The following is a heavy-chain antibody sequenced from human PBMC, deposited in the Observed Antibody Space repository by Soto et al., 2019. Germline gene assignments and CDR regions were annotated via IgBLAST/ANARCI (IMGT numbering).Heavy chain of an antibody. Sequence: QVQLVQSGAEVKKPGSSVKVSCKASGGTFSSYTISWVRQAPGQGLEWMGRIIPILGIANYAQKFQGRVTITADKPTSIAYMELSSLRSEDTAGYYCAREESDYIWGSYRLDYWGQGTLVTVSS. CDR1: GGTFSSYT. D-gene: IGHD3-16*02. CDR3: AREESDYIWGSYRLDY. CDR2: IIPILGIA. V-gene: IGHV1-69*08. J-gene: IGHJ4*02.